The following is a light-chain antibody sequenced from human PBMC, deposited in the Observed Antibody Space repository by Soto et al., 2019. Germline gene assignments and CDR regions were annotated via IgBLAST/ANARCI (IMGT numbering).Light chain of an antibody. CDR2: AAS. CDR3: QLYGSSPPRYT. CDR1: QSVSSNY. V-gene: IGKV3-20*01. Sequence: EIVLTQSPGTLYLSPGERATLSCRASQSVSSNYLAWYQQKRGQAPRHLIYAASARATGIPDRFSGSGSGTDFTLTISRLEPEDFAVYFCQLYGSSPPRYTFGQGTKLEIK. J-gene: IGKJ2*01.